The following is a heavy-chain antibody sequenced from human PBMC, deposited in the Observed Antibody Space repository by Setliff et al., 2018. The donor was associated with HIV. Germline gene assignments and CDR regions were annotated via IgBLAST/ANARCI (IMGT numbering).Heavy chain of an antibody. J-gene: IGHJ6*03. Sequence: SETLSLTCAVSGYSISSGYYWGWIRQPPGKGLEWIGSIYHSESTYYNPSLKSRVTIAVDTSKNQFSLKLRSVTAADTALYYCARGRYRSRWYASDHYYIDVWGKGTTVTVSS. CDR1: GYSISSGYY. CDR2: IYHSEST. D-gene: IGHD6-13*01. V-gene: IGHV4-38-2*01. CDR3: ARGRYRSRWYASDHYYIDV.